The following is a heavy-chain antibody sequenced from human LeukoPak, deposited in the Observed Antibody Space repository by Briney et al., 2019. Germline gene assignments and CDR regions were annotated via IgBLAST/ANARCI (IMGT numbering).Heavy chain of an antibody. J-gene: IGHJ4*02. V-gene: IGHV3-21*01. CDR3: ATPVEMATIGGY. D-gene: IGHD5-24*01. CDR1: GFTFSSYS. Sequence: PGGSLRLSCAASGFTFSSYSMNWVRQAPGKGLEWVSFISSSSNFIYYADSVKGRFTISRDNAKNSLYLQMNSLRAEDTAVYYCATPVEMATIGGYWGQGTLVTVSS. CDR2: ISSSSNFI.